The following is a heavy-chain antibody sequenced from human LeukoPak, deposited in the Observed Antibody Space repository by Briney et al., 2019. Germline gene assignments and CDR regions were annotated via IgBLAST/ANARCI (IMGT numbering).Heavy chain of an antibody. J-gene: IGHJ6*02. CDR2: ISSSSSTI. Sequence: GGSLRLSCAASGFTFSSYSMNWVRQAPGKGLEWVSYISSSSSTIYYADSVKGRFTISRDNAKNSLYLQMNSLRAEDTAVYYCARDSEGEPYYYYYYGMDVWGQGTTVTVSS. V-gene: IGHV3-48*04. CDR3: ARDSEGEPYYYYYYGMDV. CDR1: GFTFSSYS. D-gene: IGHD1-26*01.